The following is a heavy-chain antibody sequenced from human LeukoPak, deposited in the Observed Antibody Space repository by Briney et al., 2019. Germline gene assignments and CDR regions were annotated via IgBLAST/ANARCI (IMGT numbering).Heavy chain of an antibody. CDR2: ISGSGGST. D-gene: IGHD2-2*02. CDR3: AKSTAEYQLLYEDY. CDR1: GFTFSSYA. J-gene: IGHJ4*02. Sequence: GGSLRLSCAASGFTFSSYAMSWVRQAPGKGLEWISAISGSGGSTYYADSVKGRFTISRDNSKNTLYLQMNSLRAEDTAVYYCAKSTAEYQLLYEDYWGQGTLVTVSS. V-gene: IGHV3-23*01.